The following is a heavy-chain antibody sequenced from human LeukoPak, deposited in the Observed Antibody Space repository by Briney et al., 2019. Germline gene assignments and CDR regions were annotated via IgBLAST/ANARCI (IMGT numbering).Heavy chain of an antibody. CDR3: ARDGALDV. CDR2: INPNSGDT. V-gene: IGHV1-2*02. D-gene: IGHD3-16*01. Sequence: GASVKVSCKASGYTFTGYFMHWVRQAPGQGLEWMGWINPNSGDTNYAQKLQDRVTMTRDTSITTAYMELTRLRPDDTGFYYCARDGALDVWGQGTTVTVSS. CDR1: GYTFTGYF. J-gene: IGHJ6*02.